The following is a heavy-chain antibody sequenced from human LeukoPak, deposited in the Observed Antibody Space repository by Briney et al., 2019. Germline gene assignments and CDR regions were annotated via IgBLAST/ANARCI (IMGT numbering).Heavy chain of an antibody. J-gene: IGHJ4*02. CDR1: GSSFSSYA. V-gene: IGHV3-66*01. D-gene: IGHD2/OR15-2a*01. CDR2: IYSGGGT. Sequence: GGSLRLSCAASGSSFSSYAMSWVRQAPGKGLEWVSVIYSGGGTYYADSVKGRFTISRDNSNNILYLQMNSLRAEDTAVYYCTRDSRKESGIYYSDYWGQGTLVTVSS. CDR3: TRDSRKESGIYYSDY.